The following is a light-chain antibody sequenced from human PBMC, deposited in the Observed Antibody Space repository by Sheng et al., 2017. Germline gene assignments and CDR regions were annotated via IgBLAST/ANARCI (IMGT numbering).Light chain of an antibody. V-gene: IGLV3-21*02. CDR3: QVPQFVGGHFYV. CDR1: KIGDVS. J-gene: IGLJ1*01. CDR2: DDT. Sequence: SYVLTQPPSVSVAPGQTATITCGGNKIGDVSVSWYRQRPGQAPELVVYDDTDRPSGIPERFSGSSSRNTATLTISRVEAEDEADYYCQVPQFVGGHFYVFGTGTKVTVL.